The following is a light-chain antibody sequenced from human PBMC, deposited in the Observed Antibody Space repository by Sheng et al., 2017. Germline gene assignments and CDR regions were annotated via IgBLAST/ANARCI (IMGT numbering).Light chain of an antibody. CDR1: PGIHNS. V-gene: IGKV1-NL1*01. Sequence: DIQMTQSPSSLSASVGDRVTITCRASPGIHNSLACISRNQAEPLNSCSMLFPIWKVGSRPRFXGSGSGTNYTLTISSLQPEDFATYYCQQFYNTPYTFGQGTKVVIK. J-gene: IGKJ2*01. CDR3: QQFYNTPYT. CDR2: LFP.